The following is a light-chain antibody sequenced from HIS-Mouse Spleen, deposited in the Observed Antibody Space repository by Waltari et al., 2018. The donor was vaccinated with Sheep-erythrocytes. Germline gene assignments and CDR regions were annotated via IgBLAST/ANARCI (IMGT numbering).Light chain of an antibody. CDR2: DAS. V-gene: IGKV3-11*01. J-gene: IGKJ2*01. Sequence: EIVLTQSPATLSLSPGERATLSCRASQSVSRYLAWYQQKPGQAPRLLIYDASNRATGIPGRFSGSGSGTDFTLTISSLEPEDFAVYYCQQRSNWYTFGQGTKLEIK. CDR1: QSVSRY. CDR3: QQRSNWYT.